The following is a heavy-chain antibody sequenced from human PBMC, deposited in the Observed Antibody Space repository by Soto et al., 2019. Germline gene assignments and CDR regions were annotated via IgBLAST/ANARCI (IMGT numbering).Heavy chain of an antibody. CDR2: ISGSGGST. J-gene: IGHJ3*02. CDR1: GFTFSSYA. Sequence: GGSLRLSCAASGFTFSSYAMSWVRRAPGKGLEWVSAISGSGGSTYYADSVKGRFTISRDNSKNTLYLQMNSLRAEDTAVYYCAKDLGDIVVVPAASAFDIWGQGTMVTVSS. CDR3: AKDLGDIVVVPAASAFDI. D-gene: IGHD2-2*01. V-gene: IGHV3-23*01.